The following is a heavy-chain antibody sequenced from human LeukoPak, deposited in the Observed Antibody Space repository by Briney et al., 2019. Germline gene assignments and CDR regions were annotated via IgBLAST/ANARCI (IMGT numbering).Heavy chain of an antibody. V-gene: IGHV4-59*01. D-gene: IGHD2-2*02. CDR1: GGSISSYY. CDR3: ARDLTFYCSSTSCYKNGMDV. J-gene: IGHJ6*02. Sequence: PSETLSLTCTVSGGSISSYYWSWIRQPPGKGLEWIGYIYYSGSTNYNPSLKSRVTISVDTSKNQFSLKLSSVTAADTAVYYCARDLTFYCSSTSCYKNGMDVWGQGTTVTVSS. CDR2: IYYSGST.